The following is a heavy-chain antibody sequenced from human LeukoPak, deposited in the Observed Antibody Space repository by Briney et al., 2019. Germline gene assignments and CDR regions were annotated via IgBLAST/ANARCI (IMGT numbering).Heavy chain of an antibody. D-gene: IGHD3/OR15-3a*01. CDR3: AKDGPEGKRVFDI. V-gene: IGHV3-74*01. CDR1: GFTFSNFW. CDR2: INRDGSST. J-gene: IGHJ3*02. Sequence: GGSLRLSCAASGFTFSNFWMHWVRQTPGKGLVWVSRINRDGSSTNYVDSVKGRFTISRDNAKNTLYLQMNSLRDEDTAVYYCAKDGPEGKRVFDIWGHGTMVTVTS.